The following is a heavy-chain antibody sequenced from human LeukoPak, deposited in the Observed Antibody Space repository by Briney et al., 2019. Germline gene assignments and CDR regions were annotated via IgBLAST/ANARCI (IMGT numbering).Heavy chain of an antibody. Sequence: TSETLSLTCAVYGGSFSGYYWSWIRQPPGRGLEWIASIYHSGSTYYNPSLRSRVTISLDTSKNQFSLKLTSVTAADTAVYYCARSGIGDGPFDIWGQGTMVTVSS. CDR1: GGSFSGYY. J-gene: IGHJ3*02. CDR3: ARSGIGDGPFDI. V-gene: IGHV4-34*01. CDR2: IYHSGST. D-gene: IGHD3-10*01.